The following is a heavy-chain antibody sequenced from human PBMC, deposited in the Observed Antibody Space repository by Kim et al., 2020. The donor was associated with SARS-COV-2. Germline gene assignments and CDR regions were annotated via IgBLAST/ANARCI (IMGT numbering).Heavy chain of an antibody. V-gene: IGHV4-59*13. CDR1: GGSISSYY. CDR3: ARDNYYGMDV. J-gene: IGHJ6*02. CDR2: IYYSGST. Sequence: SETLSLTCTVSGGSISSYYWSWIRQPPGKGLEWIGYIYYSGSTNYNPSLKSRVTISVDTSKNQFSLKLSSVTAADTAVYYCARDNYYGMDVWGQGTTVTVSS.